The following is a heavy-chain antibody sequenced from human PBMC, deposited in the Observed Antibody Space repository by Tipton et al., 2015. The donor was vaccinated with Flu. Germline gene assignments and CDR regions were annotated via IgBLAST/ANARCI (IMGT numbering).Heavy chain of an antibody. J-gene: IGHJ5*02. CDR1: GGSFSGYY. V-gene: IGHV4-34*01. CDR3: ARGGLRFLEWLSRNWFDP. Sequence: TLSLTCAVYGGSFSGYYWSWIRQPPGKGLEWIGEINHSGSTNYNPSLESRVTISVDTSKNQFSLKLSSVTAADTAVYYCARGGLRFLEWLSRNWFDPWGQGTLVTVSS. CDR2: INHSGST. D-gene: IGHD3-3*01.